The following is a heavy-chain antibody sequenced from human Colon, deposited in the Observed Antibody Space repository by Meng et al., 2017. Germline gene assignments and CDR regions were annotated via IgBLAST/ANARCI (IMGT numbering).Heavy chain of an antibody. D-gene: IGHD5-18*01. J-gene: IGHJ4*02. CDR2: TYYRSKWYN. V-gene: IGHV6-1*01. CDR3: ARDHGYSYGLPLDY. CDR1: GDRSSSNHAA. Sequence: QVQLQQSGPGLVKPSQTLSLTCVISGDRSSSNHAAWNWIRHSPSRGLEWLGRTYYRSKWYNEYAVSVKSRMTFNADTSKNQVSLQVNSVTPEDTAVYYCARDHGYSYGLPLDYWGQGILVTVSS.